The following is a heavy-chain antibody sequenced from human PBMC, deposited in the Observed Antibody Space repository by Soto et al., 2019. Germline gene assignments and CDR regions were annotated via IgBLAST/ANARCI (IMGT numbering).Heavy chain of an antibody. Sequence: PGGSLRLSCAASGITFSSYWMHWVRQAPGKGLVWVSRINSDGSSTSYVDSVKGRFTISRDNSKNTLYLQMNSLRAEDTAVYYCAKDGYCSGGGCYSYFDFCGQGTLVT. CDR1: GITFSSYW. D-gene: IGHD2-15*01. J-gene: IGHJ4*02. CDR3: AKDGYCSGGGCYSYFDF. CDR2: INSDGSST. V-gene: IGHV3-74*01.